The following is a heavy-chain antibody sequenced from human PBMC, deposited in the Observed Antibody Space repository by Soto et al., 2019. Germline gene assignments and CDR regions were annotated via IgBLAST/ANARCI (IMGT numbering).Heavy chain of an antibody. J-gene: IGHJ4*02. CDR1: VGTFSTFG. Sequence: SVKVSCKASVGTFSTFGISWVRQAPGQGLEWMGVIIPFFGTARYSQKFEDRITITADESTNTVYMDLRSLTSEDTAIYYCAKSAPMDAGDKYYYDFWGQGALVTVSS. V-gene: IGHV1-69*13. D-gene: IGHD4-17*01. CDR2: IIPFFGTA. CDR3: AKSAPMDAGDKYYYDF.